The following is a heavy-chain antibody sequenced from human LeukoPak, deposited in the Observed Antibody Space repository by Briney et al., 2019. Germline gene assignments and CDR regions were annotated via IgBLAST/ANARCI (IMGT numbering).Heavy chain of an antibody. D-gene: IGHD3-10*01. CDR3: ARYGSGTNPPFDY. CDR1: GCTFTGYY. J-gene: IGHJ4*02. CDR2: INPNSGGT. V-gene: IGHV1-2*04. Sequence: ASVKVSCKASGCTFTGYYMHWVRQAPGQGLEWMGWINPNSGGTNYAQKFQGWVTMTRDTSISTAYMELSRLRSDDTAVYYCARYGSGTNPPFDYWGQGSLVTVSS.